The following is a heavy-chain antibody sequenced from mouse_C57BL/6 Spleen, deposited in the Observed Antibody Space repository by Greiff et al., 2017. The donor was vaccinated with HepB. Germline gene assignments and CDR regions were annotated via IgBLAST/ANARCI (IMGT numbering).Heavy chain of an antibody. CDR1: GYAFSSSW. D-gene: IGHD2-4*01. CDR3: ASPYDYDKGFAY. J-gene: IGHJ3*01. CDR2: IYPGDGDT. Sequence: QVQLQQSGPELVKPGASVKISCKASGYAFSSSWMNWVKQRPGKGLEWIGRIYPGDGDTNYNGKFKGKATLTADKSSSTAYMQLSSLTSEDSAVYCCASPYDYDKGFAYWGQGTLVTVSA. V-gene: IGHV1-82*01.